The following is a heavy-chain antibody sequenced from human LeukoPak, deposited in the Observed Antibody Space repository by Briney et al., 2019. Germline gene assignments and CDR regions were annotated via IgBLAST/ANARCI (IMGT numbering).Heavy chain of an antibody. CDR1: GGSISSYY. CDR2: IYYSGST. V-gene: IGHV4-59*01. CDR3: ARFTNDWFDP. D-gene: IGHD2-8*01. J-gene: IGHJ5*02. Sequence: SETLSLTCTVSGGSISSYYWSLIRQPPGKGLEWIGYIYYSGSTNYNPSLKSRVTISVDTSKNQFSLKLSSVTAADTAVYYCARFTNDWFDPWGQGTLVTVSS.